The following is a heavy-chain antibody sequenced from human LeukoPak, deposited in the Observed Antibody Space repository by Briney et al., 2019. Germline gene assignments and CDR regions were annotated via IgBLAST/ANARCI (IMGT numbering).Heavy chain of an antibody. V-gene: IGHV4-59*08. D-gene: IGHD5-18*01. CDR1: GDSISSYY. J-gene: IGHJ4*02. CDR2: IYYSGST. Sequence: SETLSLTCTVSGDSISSYYWSWIRQPPGKGLEWIGYIYYSGSTNYNPSLKSRVTISVDTSKNQFSLKLSSVTAADTAVYYCARRAPYSYEWSTLDYWGQGTLVTVSS. CDR3: ARRAPYSYEWSTLDY.